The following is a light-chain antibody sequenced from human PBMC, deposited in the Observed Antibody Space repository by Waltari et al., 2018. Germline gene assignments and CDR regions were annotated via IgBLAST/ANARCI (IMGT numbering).Light chain of an antibody. Sequence: EIVMTQSPPSLPVPPGAPAYISCMSSQSLLPNNGHIYSDWYLQKPGQSPQLLIYLGSTRAAGVPDRFSAGGSGTDFTLRISGVEADDVGFYYCMQVLQNPTFGQGTRLEIK. J-gene: IGKJ2*01. CDR2: LGS. CDR1: QSLLPNNGHIY. CDR3: MQVLQNPT. V-gene: IGKV2-28*01.